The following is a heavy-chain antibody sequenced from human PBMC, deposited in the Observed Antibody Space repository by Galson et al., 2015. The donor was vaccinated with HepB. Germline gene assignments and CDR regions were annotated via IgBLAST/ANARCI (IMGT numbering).Heavy chain of an antibody. CDR1: GFTFNNFA. CDR2: IGSSGSNI. Sequence: SLRLSCAASGFTFNNFAMTWVRQAPGKGLEWVSGIGSSGSNIYYADSVKGRFTVSRDNSKNTLFLQMNGLGAGDTALYYCAKAVSGDYAHYFDYWGQGTLVIVSS. J-gene: IGHJ4*02. CDR3: AKAVSGDYAHYFDY. V-gene: IGHV3-23*01. D-gene: IGHD4-17*01.